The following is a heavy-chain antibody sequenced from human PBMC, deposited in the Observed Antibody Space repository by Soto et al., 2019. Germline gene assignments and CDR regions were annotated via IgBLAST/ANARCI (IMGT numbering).Heavy chain of an antibody. D-gene: IGHD2-2*01. CDR2: IGTAGDT. CDR1: GFTFSSYD. CDR3: ARQGFSRIVVVPAVYMDV. Sequence: GGSLRLSCAASGFTFSSYDMHWVRQATGKGLEWVSAIGTAGDTYYPGSVKGRFTISRENAKNSLYLQMNSLRAGDTAVYYCARQGFSRIVVVPAVYMDVWGKGTTVTVSS. V-gene: IGHV3-13*01. J-gene: IGHJ6*03.